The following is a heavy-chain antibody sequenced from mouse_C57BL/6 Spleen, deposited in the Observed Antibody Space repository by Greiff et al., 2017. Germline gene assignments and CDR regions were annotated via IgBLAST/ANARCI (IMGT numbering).Heavy chain of an antibody. CDR1: GYTFTSYW. CDR2: IYPSDSET. J-gene: IGHJ1*03. D-gene: IGHD4-1*01. CDR3: ARCWDGNFDV. V-gene: IGHV1-61*01. Sequence: QVQLQQPGAELVRPGSSVKLSCKASGYTFTSYWMDWVKQRPGQGLEWIGNIYPSDSETHYNQKFKDKATLTVDKSSSTAYMQRSSLTSEDSAVYYCARCWDGNFDVWGTGTTVTVSS.